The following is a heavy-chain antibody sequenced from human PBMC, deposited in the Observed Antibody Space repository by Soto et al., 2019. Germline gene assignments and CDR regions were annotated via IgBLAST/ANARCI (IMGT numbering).Heavy chain of an antibody. J-gene: IGHJ6*02. V-gene: IGHV3-30*19. CDR2: ITSDGGLK. CDR1: GFTFSRFG. CDR3: ARDDDLPDNAMDV. D-gene: IGHD3-3*01. Sequence: QVQLVESGGGVVQPGTSLRLSCAGSGFTFSRFGLHWVRQTPDKGMEWVAVITSDGGLKFYADSVKGRFTISRDNSQNTLYLHMDSLRPEDTALHYCARDDDLPDNAMDVWGQGTTVTVSS.